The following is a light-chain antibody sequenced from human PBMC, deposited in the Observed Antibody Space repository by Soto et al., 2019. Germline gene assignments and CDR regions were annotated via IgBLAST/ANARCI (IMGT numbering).Light chain of an antibody. CDR2: ATA. CDR1: QDVGID. CDR3: LQFGSYWT. Sequence: DIQMTQSPSSLSASVGDRVTITCRASQDVGIDLGWYQQKPGKAPRCLISATASLESGVPSRFSGSGSVTEFTLTIRSLQPEDFATYYCLQFGSYWTFGQGTKVDIK. V-gene: IGKV1-17*01. J-gene: IGKJ1*01.